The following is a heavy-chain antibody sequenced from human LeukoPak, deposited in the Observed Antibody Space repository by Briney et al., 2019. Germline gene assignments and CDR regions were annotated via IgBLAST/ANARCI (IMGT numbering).Heavy chain of an antibody. Sequence: ASVKVSCKASGYIFTDYYIHWLRQAPGQRPEWMGLMNGGNGSTRYSQKFQGRITLIRDTSAATAYMELSSLRHDDLAVYYCARGRGTSGSNRDFYYYYYMDVWGKGTTVTISS. V-gene: IGHV1-3*01. D-gene: IGHD2-15*01. CDR2: MNGGNGST. CDR3: ARGRGTSGSNRDFYYYYYMDV. J-gene: IGHJ6*03. CDR1: GYIFTDYY.